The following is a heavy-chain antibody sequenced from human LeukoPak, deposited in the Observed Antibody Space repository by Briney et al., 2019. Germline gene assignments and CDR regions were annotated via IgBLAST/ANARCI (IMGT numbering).Heavy chain of an antibody. V-gene: IGHV4-4*07. D-gene: IGHD3-16*01. J-gene: IGHJ4*02. Sequence: PSETLSLTCTVSGGSISGSYWSWIRQPAGKGLEWIGRVQTNGDTDYNPSLKSRVAISTDQSRNQFSLNLRSVTAADTAVHYCARGGRNSRVQFEYWGQGILVTVSS. CDR3: ARGGRNSRVQFEY. CDR1: GGSISGSY. CDR2: VQTNGDT.